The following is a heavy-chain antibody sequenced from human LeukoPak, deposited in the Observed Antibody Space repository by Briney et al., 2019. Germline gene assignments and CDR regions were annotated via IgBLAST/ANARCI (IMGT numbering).Heavy chain of an antibody. J-gene: IGHJ5*02. V-gene: IGHV1-69*05. CDR3: ARALDIVVVPAAISWFDP. Sequence: ASVKVSCKASGGTFTNFLISWVRQAPGQGLEWMGRMIPMFGTANYAQKFQGRVTITTDESTSTAYMELSSLRSEDTAVYYCARALDIVVVPAAISWFDPWGQGTLVTVSS. D-gene: IGHD2-2*02. CDR1: GGTFTNFL. CDR2: MIPMFGTA.